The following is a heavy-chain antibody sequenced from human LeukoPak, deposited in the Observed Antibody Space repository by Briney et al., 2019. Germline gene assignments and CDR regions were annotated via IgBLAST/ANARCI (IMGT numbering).Heavy chain of an antibody. CDR1: GFSISSGYY. CDR2: IYHSGNT. J-gene: IGHJ6*02. Sequence: SETLSLTCTVSGFSISSGYYWAWIRQPPGKGLEWIGSIYHSGNTYYNPSLKSRVIISVDTSKNQFSLKLSSVTAADPAVYYCARVGSGLAQKYYYYGVDVWGQGTTVTVSS. V-gene: IGHV4-38-2*02. D-gene: IGHD3-3*02. CDR3: ARVGSGLAQKYYYYGVDV.